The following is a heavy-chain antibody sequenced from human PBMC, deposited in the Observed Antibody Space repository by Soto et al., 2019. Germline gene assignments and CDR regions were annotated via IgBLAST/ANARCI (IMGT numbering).Heavy chain of an antibody. V-gene: IGHV3-7*01. Sequence: PGGSLRLSCAASGLTFSSHWMTWLRQAPGKGLEWVSSINPDGTNTYYVDSVKGRFTISRDNAKNSLFLQMNSLRAEDTAVYYCVASRFLEWFSFDFWGQGTLVTVSS. CDR3: VASRFLEWFSFDF. CDR1: GLTFSSHW. CDR2: INPDGTNT. D-gene: IGHD3-3*01. J-gene: IGHJ4*02.